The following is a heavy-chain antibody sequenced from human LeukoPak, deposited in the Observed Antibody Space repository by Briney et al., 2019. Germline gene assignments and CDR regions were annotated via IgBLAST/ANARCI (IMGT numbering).Heavy chain of an antibody. V-gene: IGHV5-51*01. CDR1: GNSFTNYW. D-gene: IGHD3-3*01. CDR2: IYPDDSDT. CDR3: ARLSYDFWSGYPNWFDP. J-gene: IGHJ5*02. Sequence: GESLKISCKASGNSFTNYWVGWVRQMPGKGLEWMGIIYPDDSDTRYSPSFQGQVTISADKSISTAYLQWSSLKASDTAMYYCARLSYDFWSGYPNWFDPWGQGTLVTVSS.